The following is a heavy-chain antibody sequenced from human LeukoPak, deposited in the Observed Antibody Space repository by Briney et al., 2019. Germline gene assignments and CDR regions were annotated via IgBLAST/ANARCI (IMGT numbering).Heavy chain of an antibody. CDR3: AKDRGSGVIYY. J-gene: IGHJ4*02. CDR2: ISYDGSNK. CDR1: GFTFSSYG. V-gene: IGHV3-30*18. Sequence: GGSLRLSCAASGFTFSSYGMHWVRQAPGKGLEWVAVISYDGSNKYYADSVKGRFTISRDNSKNPLYLHMNSLRAEDTAVYYCAKDRGSGVIYYWGQGTLVTVSS. D-gene: IGHD3-10*01.